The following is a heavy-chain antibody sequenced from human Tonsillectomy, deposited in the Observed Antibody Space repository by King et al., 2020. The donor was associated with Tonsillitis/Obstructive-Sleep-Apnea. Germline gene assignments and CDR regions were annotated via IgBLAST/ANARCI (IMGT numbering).Heavy chain of an antibody. CDR3: ARGNIVVVVAAANNFDY. D-gene: IGHD2-15*01. V-gene: IGHV4-34*01. Sequence: VQLQQWGAGLLKPSETLSLTCAVYGGSFSGYYWSWIRQPPGKGLEWIGEINHSGSTNYNPSLKSRVTISVDTSKNQFSLKLSFVTAADTAVYYCARGNIVVVVAAANNFDYWGQGTLVTVSS. CDR1: GGSFSGYY. CDR2: INHSGST. J-gene: IGHJ4*02.